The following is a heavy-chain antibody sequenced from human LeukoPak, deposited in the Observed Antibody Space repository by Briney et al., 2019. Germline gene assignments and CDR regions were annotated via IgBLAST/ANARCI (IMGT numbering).Heavy chain of an antibody. CDR1: GGSFSGYY. Sequence: SETLSLTCAVYGGSFSGYYWSWIRQPPGKGLEWIGEINHSGSTNYNPSLKSRVTISVDTSKNQFSLKLSCVTAADTAVYYCARANYYYYYMDVWGKGTTVTISS. CDR2: INHSGST. J-gene: IGHJ6*03. CDR3: ARANYYYYYMDV. V-gene: IGHV4-34*01.